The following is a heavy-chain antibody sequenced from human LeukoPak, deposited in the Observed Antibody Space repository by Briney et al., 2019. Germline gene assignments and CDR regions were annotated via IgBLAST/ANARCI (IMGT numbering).Heavy chain of an antibody. Sequence: PGGSLRLSCAASGFSFINYGMSWVRQAPGKGLEWVSLIYSGGVTYYADSVKGRFTISRDTSKNTLYLQMNSLRAEDTAVYYCGRYYVMDVWGQGTSVTVSS. V-gene: IGHV3-66*01. CDR2: IYSGGVT. CDR1: GFSFINYG. J-gene: IGHJ6*02. CDR3: GRYYVMDV.